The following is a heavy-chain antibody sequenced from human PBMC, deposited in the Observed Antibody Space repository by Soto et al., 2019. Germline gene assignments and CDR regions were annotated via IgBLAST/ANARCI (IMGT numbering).Heavy chain of an antibody. J-gene: IGHJ4*02. Sequence: GESPKISCKGSGYSFTGYWISWVRQMPGKGLEWMGRIDPSDSYSNYSPSFQGHVTISADKSISTAYLQWSSLKASDTAMYYCARHFGYSSGWYDYWGQGTLVTVSS. CDR2: IDPSDSYS. V-gene: IGHV5-10-1*01. D-gene: IGHD6-19*01. CDR3: ARHFGYSSGWYDY. CDR1: GYSFTGYW.